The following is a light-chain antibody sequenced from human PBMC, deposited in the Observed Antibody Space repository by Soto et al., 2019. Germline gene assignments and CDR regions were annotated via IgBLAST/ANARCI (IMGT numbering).Light chain of an antibody. J-gene: IGKJ5*01. Sequence: EIVLTQSPATLSLSPGERATLSCRASQSVNIYLAWYQQKPGQAPRLLIYDASNRATGIPARFSGSGSGTDFTLTISRLEPEDLTLYYCQQYNSYFLTFGQGTRLEIK. CDR2: DAS. CDR1: QSVNIY. CDR3: QQYNSYFLT. V-gene: IGKV3-11*01.